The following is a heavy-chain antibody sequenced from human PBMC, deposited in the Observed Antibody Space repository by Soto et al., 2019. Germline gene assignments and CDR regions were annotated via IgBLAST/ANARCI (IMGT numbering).Heavy chain of an antibody. V-gene: IGHV1-18*04. CDR3: ARENFPSTYDSFDY. D-gene: IGHD5-12*01. J-gene: IGHJ4*02. CDR2: ISAYTGNT. CDR1: GYNFTTYG. Sequence: QVQLVQSGAEMKKPGASVKVSCKASGYNFTTYGISWVRQAPGQGLEWRGWISAYTGNTHYAQKLQGRVTMTTETSTSTAYVALRSLRPDDTAGYYCARENFPSTYDSFDYWGQGNLVTVSS.